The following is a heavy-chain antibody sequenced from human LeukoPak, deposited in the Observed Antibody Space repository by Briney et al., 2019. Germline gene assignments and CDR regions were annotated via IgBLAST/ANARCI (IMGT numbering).Heavy chain of an antibody. D-gene: IGHD6-13*01. CDR3: ARDPIAAAGTDY. CDR1: GGSISSYY. Sequence: PSETLSLTCTVSGGSISSYYWSWIRQPPGKGLEWIGYIYYSGSTNYNPSLKSRVTISVDTSKNQFSLKLSSVTAADTAVYYCARDPIAAAGTDYWGQGTLVTVSS. J-gene: IGHJ4*02. V-gene: IGHV4-59*01. CDR2: IYYSGST.